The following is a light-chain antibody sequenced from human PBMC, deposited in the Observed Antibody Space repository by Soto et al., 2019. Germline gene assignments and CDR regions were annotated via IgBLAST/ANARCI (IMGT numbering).Light chain of an antibody. CDR3: SSYTTDLTPRV. CDR1: SSDFSAYRF. CDR2: DIN. J-gene: IGLJ2*01. V-gene: IGLV2-14*01. Sequence: QSALTQPASVSGSPGQSITISCTATSSDFSAYRFVSWYQHHPGKAPKLIIYDINNRPSGVSHRFSGSKSGNSASLTISGLQADDEAVYYCSSYTTDLTPRVFGGGTKLTVL.